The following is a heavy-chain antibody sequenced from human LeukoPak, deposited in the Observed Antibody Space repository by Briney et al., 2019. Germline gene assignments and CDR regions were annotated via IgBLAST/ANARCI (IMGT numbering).Heavy chain of an antibody. D-gene: IGHD3-10*01. CDR1: GFTFSSYA. J-gene: IGHJ4*02. CDR3: AKVSALWFGEGYYFDY. Sequence: GSLRLSCAASGFTFSSYAMSWVRQAPGKGLEWVSAISGSGGSTYYADSVKGRFTISRDNSKNTLYPQMNSLRAEDTAVYYCAKVSALWFGEGYYFDYWGQGTLVTVSS. CDR2: ISGSGGST. V-gene: IGHV3-23*01.